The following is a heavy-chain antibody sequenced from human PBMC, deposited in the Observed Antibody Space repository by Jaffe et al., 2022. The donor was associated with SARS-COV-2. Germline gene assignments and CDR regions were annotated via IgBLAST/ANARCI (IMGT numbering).Heavy chain of an antibody. CDR1: GFTFDDYA. Sequence: EVQLVESGGGVVQPGGSLRLSCAASGFTFDDYAMHWVRQAPGKGLEWVSLISGDGGSTYYADSVKGRFTISRDNSKNSLYLQMNSLRTEDTALYYCAKAFNYYDSSGIDAFDIWGQGTMVTVSS. CDR2: ISGDGGST. D-gene: IGHD3-22*01. J-gene: IGHJ3*02. V-gene: IGHV3-43*02. CDR3: AKAFNYYDSSGIDAFDI.